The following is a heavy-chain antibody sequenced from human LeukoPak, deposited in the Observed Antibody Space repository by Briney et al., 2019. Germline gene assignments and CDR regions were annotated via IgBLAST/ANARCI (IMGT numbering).Heavy chain of an antibody. J-gene: IGHJ4*02. CDR1: GFTVSSNY. CDR2: IYSGGFT. V-gene: IGHV3-53*01. D-gene: IGHD3-10*01. CDR3: ARGLYGSGSSGDDY. Sequence: GGSLRLSCAASGFTVSSNYMSWVRQAPGKGLEWVSVIYSGGFTYYADSVKGRFTISRDNSKNTLYLEMNSLRADDTAVYYCARGLYGSGSSGDDYWGQGTLVTVSS.